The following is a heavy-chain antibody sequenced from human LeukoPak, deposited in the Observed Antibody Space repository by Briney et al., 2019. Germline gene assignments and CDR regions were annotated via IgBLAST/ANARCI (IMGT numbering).Heavy chain of an antibody. CDR3: ARTRRGSASGWYLDY. D-gene: IGHD6-19*01. Sequence: SETLSLTCTVSGGSVSSGSYYWSWIRQPPGKGLEWIGYIYYSGSTNYNPSLKSRAIISVDTFKNQFSLRINSMTGADTATYFCARTRRGSASGWYLDYWGRGTLVTVSS. CDR2: IYYSGST. V-gene: IGHV4-61*01. CDR1: GGSVSSGSYY. J-gene: IGHJ4*02.